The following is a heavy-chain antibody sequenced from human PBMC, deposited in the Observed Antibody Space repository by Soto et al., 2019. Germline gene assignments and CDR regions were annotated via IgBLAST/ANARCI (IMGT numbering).Heavy chain of an antibody. V-gene: IGHV2-5*01. Sequence: QITLKESGPTLVKPTQTLTLTCTFSGFSLSTSGVGVGWIRQPPGKALEWLALIYWNDDKRYSPSLKSRLTITKDTPKTQVVLTMTNMDPVDTATYYCAHAPAERQLVLRFDPWGQGTLVTVSS. D-gene: IGHD6-6*01. CDR2: IYWNDDK. CDR3: AHAPAERQLVLRFDP. J-gene: IGHJ5*02. CDR1: GFSLSTSGVG.